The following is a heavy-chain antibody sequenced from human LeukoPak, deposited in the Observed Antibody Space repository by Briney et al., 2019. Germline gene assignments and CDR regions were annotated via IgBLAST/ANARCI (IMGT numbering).Heavy chain of an antibody. CDR1: GFTFSSYG. V-gene: IGHV3-30*18. Sequence: GGSLRLSCAASGFTFSSYGMHWVRQAPGKGLEWVAVISYDGSNKYYADSVKGRFTISRDNSKNTLYLQMNSLRAEDTAVCYCAKGGHNWNYAPWFDPWGQGTLVTVSS. CDR3: AKGGHNWNYAPWFDP. J-gene: IGHJ5*02. D-gene: IGHD1-7*01. CDR2: ISYDGSNK.